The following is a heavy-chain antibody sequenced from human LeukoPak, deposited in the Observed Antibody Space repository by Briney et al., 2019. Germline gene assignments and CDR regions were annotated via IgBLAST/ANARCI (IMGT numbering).Heavy chain of an antibody. D-gene: IGHD3-22*01. Sequence: TSETLSLTCAVYGGSFSGYYWSWIRQPPGKGLEWIGEINHSGSTNYNPSLESRVTISVDTSKNQFSLKLSSVTAADTAVYYCARGPYDYYDSSGYPGDYWGQGTLVTVSS. CDR3: ARGPYDYYDSSGYPGDY. CDR2: INHSGST. J-gene: IGHJ4*02. V-gene: IGHV4-34*01. CDR1: GGSFSGYY.